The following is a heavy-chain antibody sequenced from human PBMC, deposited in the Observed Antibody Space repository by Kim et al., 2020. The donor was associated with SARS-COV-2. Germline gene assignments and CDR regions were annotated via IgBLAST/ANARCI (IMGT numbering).Heavy chain of an antibody. CDR1: GFSLSTSGVG. CDR2: IYWDDDE. D-gene: IGHD4-17*01. Sequence: SGPTLVNPTQTLTLTCTFSGFSLSTSGVGVGWIRQPPGKALDWLALIYWDDDERYSPYLRTRLTITKDTSKNQVVLTMTNMDHVDTATYYCVHIQDRLFDFWGQGTLVTVSS. V-gene: IGHV2-5*02. J-gene: IGHJ4*02. CDR3: VHIQDRLFDF.